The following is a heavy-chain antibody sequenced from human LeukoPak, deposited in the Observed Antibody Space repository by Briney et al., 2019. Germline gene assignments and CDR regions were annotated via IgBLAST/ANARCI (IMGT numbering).Heavy chain of an antibody. V-gene: IGHV3-23*05. Sequence: GGSLRLSCAASGFTFSTYAIMWVRQAPGKGLDWVSSIYSDSSTYYADSVRGRFTISRDNSKNTLHLQMNSLRAEDTAIYYCAKDQFGGYGSIDYWGQGTLVTASS. CDR3: AKDQFGGYGSIDY. J-gene: IGHJ4*02. CDR1: GFTFSTYA. D-gene: IGHD6-25*01. CDR2: IYSDSST.